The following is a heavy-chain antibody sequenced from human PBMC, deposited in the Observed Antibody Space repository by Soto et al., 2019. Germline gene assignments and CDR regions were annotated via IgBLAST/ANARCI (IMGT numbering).Heavy chain of an antibody. V-gene: IGHV3-30*18. Sequence: QVQLVESGGGVVQPGRSLRLSCAASGFTFSSYGMHWVRQAPGKGLEWVAVISYDGSNKYYADSVKGRFTISRDNSKNTLYLQMNSLRAEDTAVYYCAKDHGSYYAVDYWGQGTLVTVSS. CDR2: ISYDGSNK. CDR1: GFTFSSYG. CDR3: AKDHGSYYAVDY. D-gene: IGHD1-26*01. J-gene: IGHJ4*02.